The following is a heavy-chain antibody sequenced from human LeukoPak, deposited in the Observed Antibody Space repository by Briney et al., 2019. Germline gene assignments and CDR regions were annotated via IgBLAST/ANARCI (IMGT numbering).Heavy chain of an antibody. CDR3: ARGYSYGSPFDY. J-gene: IGHJ4*02. CDR1: GYTFTSYD. CDR2: MNPNSGNT. Sequence: ASVKVSCKASGYTFTSYDINWVRQATGQGLEWMGWMNPNSGNTGYAQKFQGRVTMTRNTSISTAYMELRSLRSDDTAVYYCARGYSYGSPFDYWGQGTLVTVSS. V-gene: IGHV1-8*01. D-gene: IGHD5-18*01.